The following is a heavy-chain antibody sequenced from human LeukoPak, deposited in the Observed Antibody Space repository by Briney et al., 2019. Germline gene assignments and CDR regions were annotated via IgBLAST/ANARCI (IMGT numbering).Heavy chain of an antibody. Sequence: ASVKVSCKTSGYTFAIYGISWVRQAPGQGLEWMGWISAYSGSTNYAQKFQGRVTMTRDTSISTAYMELSRLRSDDTAVYYCARVWGYSGYDYNHFDYWGQGTLVTVSS. D-gene: IGHD5-12*01. CDR2: ISAYSGST. V-gene: IGHV1-18*01. CDR1: GYTFAIYG. CDR3: ARVWGYSGYDYNHFDY. J-gene: IGHJ4*02.